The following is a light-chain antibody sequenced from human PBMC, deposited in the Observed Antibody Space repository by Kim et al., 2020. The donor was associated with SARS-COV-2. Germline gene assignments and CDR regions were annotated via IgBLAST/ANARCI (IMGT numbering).Light chain of an antibody. Sequence: SASVGDRVTINCRASQSISSYLNWYQQKPVKAPKLLIYAASSLQSGVPSRFSGSGSGTDFTLTISSLQPEDFATYDCQQSYSTLHSFGQGTKLEI. V-gene: IGKV1-39*01. CDR2: AAS. J-gene: IGKJ2*03. CDR3: QQSYSTLHS. CDR1: QSISSY.